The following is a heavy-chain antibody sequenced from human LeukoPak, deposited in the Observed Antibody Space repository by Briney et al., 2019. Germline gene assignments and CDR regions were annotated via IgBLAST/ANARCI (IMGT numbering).Heavy chain of an antibody. V-gene: IGHV4-34*01. Sequence: SETLSLTCAVYGGSFSGYYWSWIRQPPGKGLEWIGEINHSGSTNYNPSLKSRVTISVDTSKNQLSLKLSSVTAADTAVYYCARGRRRNFAYWGQGTLVTVSS. J-gene: IGHJ4*02. CDR3: ARGRRRNFAY. CDR2: INHSGST. CDR1: GGSFSGYY.